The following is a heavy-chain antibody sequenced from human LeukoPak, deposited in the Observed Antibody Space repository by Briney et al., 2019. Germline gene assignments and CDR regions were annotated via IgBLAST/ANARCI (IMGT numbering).Heavy chain of an antibody. J-gene: IGHJ4*02. CDR3: AKSHHVTAIDY. V-gene: IGHV3-30*02. D-gene: IGHD2-21*02. CDR2: IRYDGSNK. Sequence: GGSLRLSCAASGFTFSSYGMHWVRQAPGKGLEWVAFIRYDGSNKYYADSLKGRFTISRDNSRNTLYLQMNSLRAEDTAVYYCAKSHHVTAIDYWGQGTLVTVSS. CDR1: GFTFSSYG.